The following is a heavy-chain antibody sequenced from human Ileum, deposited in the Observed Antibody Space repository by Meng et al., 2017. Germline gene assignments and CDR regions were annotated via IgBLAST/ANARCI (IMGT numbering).Heavy chain of an antibody. CDR1: GVSSSGGSYY. CDR3: ARADYVRYFDL. D-gene: IGHD3-10*02. CDR2: IYYSGST. Sequence: QGGGAGVVEPSETLSLACTVSGVSSSGGSYYWGCIRQPPGKGLEWIWGIYYSGSTYYNPSLKSRVTKSVDTSKNQFSLKLSSVTAADTAVYYCARADYVRYFDLWGRGTLVTVSS. J-gene: IGHJ2*01. V-gene: IGHV4-39*07.